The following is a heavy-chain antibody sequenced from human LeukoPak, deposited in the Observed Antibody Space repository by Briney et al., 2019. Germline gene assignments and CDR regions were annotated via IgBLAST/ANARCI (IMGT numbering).Heavy chain of an antibody. CDR3: AREDGYDAFDI. J-gene: IGHJ3*02. CDR1: GGSISSSSYY. V-gene: IGHV4-61*02. Sequence: SETLSLTCTVSGGSISSSSYYWGWIRQPAGKGLEWIGRIYTSGSTNYNPSLKSRVTMSVDTSKNQFSLKLSSVTAADTAVYYCAREDGYDAFDIWGQGTMVTVSS. CDR2: IYTSGST. D-gene: IGHD6-13*01.